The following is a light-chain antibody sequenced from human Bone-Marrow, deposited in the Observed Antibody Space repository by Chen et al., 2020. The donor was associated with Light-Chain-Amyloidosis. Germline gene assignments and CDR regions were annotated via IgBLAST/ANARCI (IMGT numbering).Light chain of an antibody. CDR3: QQSNSYPWT. J-gene: IGKJ1*01. CDR2: KTS. CDR1: QSMDSW. Sequence: DIQMSQSPSTLAASVGDRVTITCRANQSMDSWVAWYQQKPGRAPKVLIYKTSNLQNGVPSRFSVSGSGTEFTLTISCLQPDDFATYFCQQSNSYPWTFGQGTQVEIK. V-gene: IGKV1-5*03.